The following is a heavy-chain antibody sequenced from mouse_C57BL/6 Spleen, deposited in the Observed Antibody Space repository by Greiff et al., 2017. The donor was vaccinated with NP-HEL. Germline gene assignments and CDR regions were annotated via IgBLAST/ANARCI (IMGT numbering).Heavy chain of an antibody. CDR1: GYTFTSYW. CDR2: IHPNSGST. Sequence: QVQLKQPGAELVKPGASVKLSCKASGYTFTSYWMHWVKQRPGQGLEWIGMIHPNSGSTNYNEKFKSKATLTVDKSSSTAYMQLSSLTSEDSAVYYCARGPKLTGTWFAYWGQGTLVTVSA. V-gene: IGHV1-64*01. D-gene: IGHD4-1*01. CDR3: ARGPKLTGTWFAY. J-gene: IGHJ3*01.